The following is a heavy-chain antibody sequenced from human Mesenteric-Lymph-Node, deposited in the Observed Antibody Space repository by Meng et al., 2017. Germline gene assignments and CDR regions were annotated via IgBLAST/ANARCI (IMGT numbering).Heavy chain of an antibody. Sequence: QGQGQESGPGLVKPSQTLSLTCTVSGGSMSSGDYFWNWIRQPPGKGLEWIGYIYYTGSTYYNPSLKSRVTISMDTSKNQFSLRLSSVTAADTAVYYCARNYYFDYWGQGTLVTVSS. CDR3: ARNYYFDY. J-gene: IGHJ4*02. V-gene: IGHV4-30-4*01. CDR1: GGSMSSGDYF. CDR2: IYYTGST.